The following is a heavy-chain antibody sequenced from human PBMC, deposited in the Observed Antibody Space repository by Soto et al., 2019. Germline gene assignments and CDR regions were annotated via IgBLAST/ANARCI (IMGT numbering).Heavy chain of an antibody. CDR1: VDSITSSNG. CDR2: IYHSGST. V-gene: IGHV4-4*02. J-gene: IGHJ3*02. Sequence: SETLSLTCAVSVDSITSSNGGSWVRQPPGKGLEWIGEIYHSGSTNYNPSLKSRVTISVDKSKNQFSLKLSSVTAADTAVYYCARGVYVLGAFDIWGQGTMVT. D-gene: IGHD3-16*01. CDR3: ARGVYVLGAFDI.